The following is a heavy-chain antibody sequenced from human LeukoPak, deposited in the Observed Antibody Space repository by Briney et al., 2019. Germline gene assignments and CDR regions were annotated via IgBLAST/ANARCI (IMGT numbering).Heavy chain of an antibody. CDR1: GFTFSSYG. Sequence: GGSLRLSCAASGFTFSSYGMHWVRQAPGKGLEWVAFIRYDGSNKYYADSVKGRFTISRDNAKNSLYLQMNSLRAEDTAVYYCARGCLEYYYDSSGYYYGDDAFDIWGQGTMVTVSS. D-gene: IGHD3-22*01. CDR2: IRYDGSNK. J-gene: IGHJ3*02. V-gene: IGHV3-30*02. CDR3: ARGCLEYYYDSSGYYYGDDAFDI.